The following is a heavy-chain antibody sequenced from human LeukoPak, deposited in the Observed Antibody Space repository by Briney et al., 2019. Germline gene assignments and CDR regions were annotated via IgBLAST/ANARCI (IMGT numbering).Heavy chain of an antibody. CDR3: ARALSAARPNNWFDP. J-gene: IGHJ5*02. Sequence: PGGSLRLSCAASGFTFSSYSMNWVRQAPGKGLEWVSSISSSSSYIYYADSVKGRFTISRDNAKNSLYLQMNSLRAEDTAVYYCARALSAARPNNWFDPWGQGTLVTVSS. CDR1: GFTFSSYS. D-gene: IGHD6-6*01. CDR2: ISSSSSYI. V-gene: IGHV3-21*01.